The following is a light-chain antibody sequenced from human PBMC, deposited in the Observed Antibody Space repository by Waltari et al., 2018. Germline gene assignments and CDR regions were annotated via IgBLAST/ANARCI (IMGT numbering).Light chain of an antibody. V-gene: IGKV4-1*01. CDR2: WAS. CDR3: QQFYSPPLT. CDR1: QNILYTSNKTNY. Sequence: IVMTQSPESLAVSLGERATINCKSSQNILYTSNKTNYLAWYQQKPGQPPRLLIQWASTRQSGVPDRFSGSGSGTDFTLTISSLQAEDVAVYYCQQFYSPPLTFGGGTKVELK. J-gene: IGKJ4*01.